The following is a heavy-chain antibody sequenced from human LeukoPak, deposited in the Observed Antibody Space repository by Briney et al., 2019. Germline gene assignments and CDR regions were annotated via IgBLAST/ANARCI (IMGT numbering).Heavy chain of an antibody. CDR2: IYTSGST. J-gene: IGHJ6*03. V-gene: IGHV4-61*02. CDR1: GGSISSGSYY. Sequence: PSQTLSLTCTVSGGSISSGSYYWSWIRQPAGKGLEWIGRIYTSGSTNYNPSLKSRVTISVDTSKNQFSLKLSSVTAADTAVYYCARLIVGATGYYYYYMDVWGKGTTVTVSS. D-gene: IGHD1-26*01. CDR3: ARLIVGATGYYYYYMDV.